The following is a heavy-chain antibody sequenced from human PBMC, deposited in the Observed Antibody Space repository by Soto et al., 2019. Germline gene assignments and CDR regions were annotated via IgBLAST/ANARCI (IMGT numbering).Heavy chain of an antibody. CDR3: ARHGVYSLDLTGGMDV. D-gene: IGHD2-8*01. V-gene: IGHV5-10-1*01. CDR1: GYSFTSYW. J-gene: IGHJ6*02. Sequence: GESLKISCKGSGYSFTSYWISWVRQMPGKGLEWMGRIDPSDSYTNYSPSFQGHVTISADKSISTAYLQWSSLKASDTAMYYCARHGVYSLDLTGGMDVWGQGTTVTVSS. CDR2: IDPSDSYT.